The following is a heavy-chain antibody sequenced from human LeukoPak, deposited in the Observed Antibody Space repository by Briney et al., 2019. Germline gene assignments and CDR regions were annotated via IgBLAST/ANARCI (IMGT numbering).Heavy chain of an antibody. J-gene: IGHJ3*02. CDR1: GFTFSSYG. Sequence: PGGSLRLSCAASGFTFSSYGMHWVRQAPGKGLEWVAVIWYDGSNKYYADSVKGRFTISRDNSKNTLYLQMNSLRAEDTAVYYCAKSYYDLWSGYYTGAAFDIWGQGTMVTVSS. D-gene: IGHD3-3*01. CDR3: AKSYYDLWSGYYTGAAFDI. V-gene: IGHV3-33*06. CDR2: IWYDGSNK.